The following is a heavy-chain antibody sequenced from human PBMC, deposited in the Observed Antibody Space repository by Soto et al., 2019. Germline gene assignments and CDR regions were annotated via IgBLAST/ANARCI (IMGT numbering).Heavy chain of an antibody. CDR1: GGSFSGYY. Sequence: SETLSLTCAVYGGSFSGYYWSWIRQPPGKGLEWIGEINHSGSTNYNPSLKSRVTISVDTSKNQFSLKLSSVTAADTAVYYCARWRRGTGTTWVARPGMDVWGQGTTVTVSS. CDR2: INHSGST. J-gene: IGHJ6*02. V-gene: IGHV4-34*01. CDR3: ARWRRGTGTTWVARPGMDV. D-gene: IGHD1-1*01.